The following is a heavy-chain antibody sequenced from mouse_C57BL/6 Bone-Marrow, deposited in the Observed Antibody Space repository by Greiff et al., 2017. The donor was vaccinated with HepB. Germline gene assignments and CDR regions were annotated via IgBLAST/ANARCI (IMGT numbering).Heavy chain of an antibody. Sequence: EVQVVESGGGLVQPGGSLKLSCAASGFTFSDYYMSWVRQTPEKRLEWVAYISNGGGSTYYPDTLKGRFTISRDTAKNTLYLQMSRLKSEDTAMYYCARGGYYDFLFAYWGQGTLVTVSA. V-gene: IGHV5-12*01. CDR1: GFTFSDYY. CDR3: ARGGYYDFLFAY. J-gene: IGHJ3*01. D-gene: IGHD2-4*01. CDR2: ISNGGGST.